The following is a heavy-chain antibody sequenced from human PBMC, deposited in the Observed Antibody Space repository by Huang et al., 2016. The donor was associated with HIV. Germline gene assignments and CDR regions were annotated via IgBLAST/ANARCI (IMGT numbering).Heavy chain of an antibody. CDR3: ARERRGFGMDV. CDR2: INSIGGST. Sequence: QVQLVQSGAEVKKPGASVRVSCKASGYTFTSYCMHWVRQAPGQGLEWMRIINSIGGSTTYAQKFQGRVTMTRETSTSTGYMELSNLRSEDTAVYYCARERRGFGMDVWGKGTTVTVSS. J-gene: IGHJ6*04. CDR1: GYTFTSYC. V-gene: IGHV1-46*03.